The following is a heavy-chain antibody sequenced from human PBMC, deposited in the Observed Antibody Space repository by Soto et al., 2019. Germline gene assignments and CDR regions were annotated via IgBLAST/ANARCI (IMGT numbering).Heavy chain of an antibody. D-gene: IGHD3-22*01. V-gene: IGHV3-30*02. J-gene: IGHJ6*02. CDR1: GFPFSTYG. CDR3: AKDRGTYYYDRSGDPHYYYGMDV. CDR2: IWYDGSYK. Sequence: GGSLILSCAASGFPFSTYGMHWVRQAPGKGLDWVALIWYDGSYKQYADSVKGRFTISRDNSKEMLYLQMNSLRAEDTAVYYCAKDRGTYYYDRSGDPHYYYGMDVWGQGTTVTVYS.